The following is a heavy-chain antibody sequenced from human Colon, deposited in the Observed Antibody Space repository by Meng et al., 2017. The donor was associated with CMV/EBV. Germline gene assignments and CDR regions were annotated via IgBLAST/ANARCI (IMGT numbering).Heavy chain of an antibody. J-gene: IGHJ5*02. D-gene: IGHD2-21*02. CDR3: ARNRLECGGDCYFADS. Sequence: GGSLRLSCAASGFSVRNNYISWVRQGPGKGLEWVSVIYDTGRTYYADSVKGRFTVSRDESKNTVFLQMKNLRAEDTAVYYCARNRLECGGDCYFADSWGQGTLVTVSS. CDR1: GFSVRNNY. CDR2: IYDTGRT. V-gene: IGHV3-66*01.